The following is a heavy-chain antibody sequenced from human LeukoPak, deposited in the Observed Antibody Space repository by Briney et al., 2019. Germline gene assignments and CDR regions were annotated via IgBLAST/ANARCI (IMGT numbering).Heavy chain of an antibody. J-gene: IGHJ4*02. CDR3: AKEGLSLQTY. D-gene: IGHD5-24*01. CDR1: GFMFSSNW. Sequence: GGSLRLSGAASGFMFSSNWMSWVRLAPGKGLEWVANIKEDGTETYYVDSGKGRFTISSDNAKNSLYLQMNSLSVEDTAVYSCAKEGLSLQTYWGQGTLVTVSS. V-gene: IGHV3-7*03. CDR2: IKEDGTET.